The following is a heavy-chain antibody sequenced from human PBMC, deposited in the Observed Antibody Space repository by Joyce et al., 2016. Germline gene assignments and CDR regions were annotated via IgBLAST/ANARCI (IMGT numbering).Heavy chain of an antibody. V-gene: IGHV1-2*06. CDR1: GYSFNVGSY. J-gene: IGHJ5*02. CDR3: TRVDIPGTTYTWFDP. Sequence: VQLVQSGAEVKKVGASVKVSCKASGYSFNVGSYMTWVRQAPGKGLDGMGRRNPANGDTNYAQKFQGRVTMTRDTSINTAYMELSGLKSDDTAIYYCTRVDIPGTTYTWFDPWGQGTLVTVSS. D-gene: IGHD1-20*01. CDR2: RNPANGDT.